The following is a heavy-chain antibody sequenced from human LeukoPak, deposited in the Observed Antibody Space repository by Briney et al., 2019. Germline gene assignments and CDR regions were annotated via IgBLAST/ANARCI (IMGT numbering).Heavy chain of an antibody. Sequence: PGGSLRLSCAASGFTFSSYAMSWVRQAPGKGLEWVANIKQDGSEEYYVDSVKGRFTISRDNAKNSLYLQMNSLRAEDTAVYYCARDRDSSSWYDSSFFDYWGQGTLVTVSS. D-gene: IGHD6-13*01. CDR3: ARDRDSSSWYDSSFFDY. CDR2: IKQDGSEE. CDR1: GFTFSSYA. J-gene: IGHJ4*02. V-gene: IGHV3-7*01.